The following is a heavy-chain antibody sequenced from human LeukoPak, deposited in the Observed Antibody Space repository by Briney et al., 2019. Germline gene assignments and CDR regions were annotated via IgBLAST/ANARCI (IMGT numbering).Heavy chain of an antibody. CDR2: IDPSDSYT. CDR3: ARHLGGYTHFDY. V-gene: IGHV5-10-1*01. CDR1: GYSFTNYW. Sequence: GESLKISFKGSGYSFTNYWITWVRQMPGKGLEGVGKIDPSDSYTNYSPSFQGHVTISADKSINTAYLQWSRLEASDTAIYFCARHLGGYTHFDYWGQGTLVTVSS. D-gene: IGHD3-22*01. J-gene: IGHJ4*02.